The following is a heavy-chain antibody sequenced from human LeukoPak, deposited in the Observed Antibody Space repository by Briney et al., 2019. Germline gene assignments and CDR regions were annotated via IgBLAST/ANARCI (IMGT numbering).Heavy chain of an antibody. D-gene: IGHD6-6*01. CDR1: GGSISSYY. V-gene: IGHV4-59*01. Sequence: SETLSLTCTVSGGSISSYYWSWIRQPPGKGLEWIGYIYYSGSTNYNPPLKSRVTISVDTSKNQFSLKLSSVTAADTAVYYCARDGEYSSSSQDAFDIWGQGTMVTVSS. CDR3: ARDGEYSSSSQDAFDI. CDR2: IYYSGST. J-gene: IGHJ3*02.